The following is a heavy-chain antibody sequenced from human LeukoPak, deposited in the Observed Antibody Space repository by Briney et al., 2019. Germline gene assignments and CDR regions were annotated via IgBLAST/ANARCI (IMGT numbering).Heavy chain of an antibody. Sequence: GGSLRLSCAASGFTFSSYGMHWVRQAPGKGLEWVAFIRYDGSNKYYADSVKGRFTISRDNSKNTLYLQMNSLRAEDTAVYYCAKDPIPIVVVPAANYYFDYWGQGALVTVSS. CDR2: IRYDGSNK. CDR3: AKDPIPIVVVPAANYYFDY. D-gene: IGHD2-2*01. J-gene: IGHJ4*02. CDR1: GFTFSSYG. V-gene: IGHV3-30*02.